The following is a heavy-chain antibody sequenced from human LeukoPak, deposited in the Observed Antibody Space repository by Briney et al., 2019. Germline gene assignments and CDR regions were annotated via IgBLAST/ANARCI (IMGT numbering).Heavy chain of an antibody. D-gene: IGHD2-2*01. CDR3: ARSGGYCSSTSCPAHFDY. Sequence: PGGSLRLSCAASGFTFSSYAMHWVRQAPGKGLEWVAVISYDGSNKYYAASVKGRFTISRDNSKNTLYLQMNSLRAEDTAGYYCARSGGYCSSTSCPAHFDYWGQGTLVTVSS. J-gene: IGHJ4*02. CDR1: GFTFSSYA. CDR2: ISYDGSNK. V-gene: IGHV3-30-3*01.